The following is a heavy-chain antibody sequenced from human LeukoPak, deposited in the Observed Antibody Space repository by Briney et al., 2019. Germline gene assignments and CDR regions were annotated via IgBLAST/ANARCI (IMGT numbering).Heavy chain of an antibody. CDR2: ISSDGTNT. V-gene: IGHV3-74*01. CDR1: GFTFDDYG. J-gene: IGHJ6*03. Sequence: GGSLRLSCAASGFTFDDYGMSWVRQAPGTGLVWVSRISSDGTNTYYADSVKGRFSISRDNAKNTLYLQMNSLRAEDTAVYYCARVYYYYYMDVWGKGTTVAVSS. CDR3: ARVYYYYYMDV.